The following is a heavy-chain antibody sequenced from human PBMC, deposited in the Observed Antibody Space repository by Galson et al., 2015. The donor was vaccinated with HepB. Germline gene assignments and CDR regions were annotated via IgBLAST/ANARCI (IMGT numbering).Heavy chain of an antibody. CDR2: ISSSGHTI. CDR3: ARGVGTDSNFWGGYYETLYFDY. D-gene: IGHD3-3*01. Sequence: SLRLSCAASGFIFGDNYMGWIRQAPGQGLEWVSYISSSGHTIYYADSVKGRFTISRDNAKNSLYLHMKSLGADDTAVYYCARGVGTDSNFWGGYYETLYFDYWGQGTLVSVSS. V-gene: IGHV3-11*01. J-gene: IGHJ4*02. CDR1: GFIFGDNY.